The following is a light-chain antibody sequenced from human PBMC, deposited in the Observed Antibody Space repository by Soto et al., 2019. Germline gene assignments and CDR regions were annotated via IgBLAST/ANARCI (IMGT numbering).Light chain of an antibody. CDR2: GAS. CDR1: QSVSSSY. J-gene: IGKJ5*01. Sequence: EIVLTQSPGTLSLSPGERATLSCRASQSVSSSYLAWYQQKPGQAPGLLIYGASSRATGIPDRLSGSGSGTDFTRTISRLEPEDFAVYYCQQYGSSPLTCGHGTRLEIK. CDR3: QQYGSSPLT. V-gene: IGKV3-20*01.